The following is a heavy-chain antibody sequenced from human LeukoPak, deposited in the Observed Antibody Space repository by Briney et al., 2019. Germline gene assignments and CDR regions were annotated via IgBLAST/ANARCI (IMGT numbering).Heavy chain of an antibody. CDR2: ISAYNGNT. CDR3: ARLKAHVDY. V-gene: IGHV1-18*01. CDR1: GGTFSSYA. Sequence: GSSVTVSCKASGGTFSSYAISWVRQAPGQGLEWMGWISAYNGNTNYAQKLQGRVTMTTDTSTSTAYMELRSLRSDDTAVYYCARLKAHVDYWGQGTLVTVSS. J-gene: IGHJ4*02.